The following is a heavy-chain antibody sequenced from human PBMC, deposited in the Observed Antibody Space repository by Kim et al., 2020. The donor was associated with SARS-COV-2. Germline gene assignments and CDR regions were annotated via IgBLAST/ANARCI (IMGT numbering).Heavy chain of an antibody. Sequence: YAQKFQGRVTITADESTSTAYMELSSLRSEDTAVYYCAREGLRVLGFWDIWGQGTMVTVSS. V-gene: IGHV1-69*01. CDR3: AREGLRVLGFWDI. J-gene: IGHJ3*02. D-gene: IGHD3-3*01.